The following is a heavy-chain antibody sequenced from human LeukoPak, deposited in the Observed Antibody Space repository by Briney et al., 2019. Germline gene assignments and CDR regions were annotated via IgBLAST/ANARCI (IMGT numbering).Heavy chain of an antibody. CDR2: IRVYNGNT. CDR3: ARDPTPSSWYRLDPEYFQH. Sequence: ASVKVSCKASGYTFTSYGISWVRQAPGQGLEWMGWIRVYNGNTNYAQKFQGRVTMTTDTSTSTAYMELRSLRSDDTAVYYCARDPTPSSWYRLDPEYFQHWGQGTLVTVSS. V-gene: IGHV1-18*04. D-gene: IGHD6-13*01. CDR1: GYTFTSYG. J-gene: IGHJ1*01.